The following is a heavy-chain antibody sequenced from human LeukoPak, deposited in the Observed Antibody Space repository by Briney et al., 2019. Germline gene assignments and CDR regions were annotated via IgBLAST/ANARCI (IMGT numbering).Heavy chain of an antibody. CDR2: IIPIFGTA. J-gene: IGHJ3*02. V-gene: IGHV1-69*06. Sequence: SVKVSCKSSGYTFNGYYMHWVRQAPGQGLEWMGGIIPIFGTANYAQKFQGRVTITADKSTSTAYMELSSLRSEDTAVYYCARDRAAAGLGAFDIWGQGTMVTVSS. CDR3: ARDRAAAGLGAFDI. D-gene: IGHD6-13*01. CDR1: GYTFNGYY.